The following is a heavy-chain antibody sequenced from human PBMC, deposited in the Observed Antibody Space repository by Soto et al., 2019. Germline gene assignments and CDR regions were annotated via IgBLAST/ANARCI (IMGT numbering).Heavy chain of an antibody. Sequence: GGSLRLSCAASGFTFSNYAMIWVRQAPGKGLEWVSSTSGSGDDTCYADSVKGRFTISRDISKSTLHLQLNTLRVEDTAVYYCVKGGQQWLVKSDFNYWGQGALVTVS. V-gene: IGHV3-23*01. CDR2: TSGSGDDT. CDR3: VKGGQQWLVKSDFNY. CDR1: GFTFSNYA. J-gene: IGHJ4*02. D-gene: IGHD6-19*01.